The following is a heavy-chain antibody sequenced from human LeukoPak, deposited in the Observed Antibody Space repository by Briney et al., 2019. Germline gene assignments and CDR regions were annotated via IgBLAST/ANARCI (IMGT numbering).Heavy chain of an antibody. CDR3: ARGYCSGGSCYSYYYYNYMDV. D-gene: IGHD2-15*01. CDR1: GGSFSDYD. J-gene: IGHJ6*03. Sequence: PSETLSLTCGVHGGSFSDYDWSWIRQPPGKGLEWIGEINQSGSTNCDPSLKSRVTISVDTSKNQFSLKLSSVTAADTAVYYCARGYCSGGSCYSYYYYNYMDVWGKGTTVTVSS. V-gene: IGHV4-34*01. CDR2: INQSGST.